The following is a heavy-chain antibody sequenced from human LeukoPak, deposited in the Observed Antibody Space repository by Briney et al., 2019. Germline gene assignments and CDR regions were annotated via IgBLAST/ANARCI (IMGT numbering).Heavy chain of an antibody. V-gene: IGHV3-30-3*01. CDR1: GFTFSSYA. CDR3: AKGRSPYYYDSSGYYASYGF. Sequence: PGRSLRLSCAPSGFTFSSYAMHWVRQAPGKGLEWVAVISYDGSNKYYADSVKGRFTISRDNSKNTLYLQMNSLRAEDTAVYYCAKGRSPYYYDSSGYYASYGFWGQGTLVTVSS. D-gene: IGHD3-22*01. J-gene: IGHJ4*02. CDR2: ISYDGSNK.